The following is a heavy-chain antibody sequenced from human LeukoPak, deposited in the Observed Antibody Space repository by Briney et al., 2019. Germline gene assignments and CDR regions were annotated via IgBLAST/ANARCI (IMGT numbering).Heavy chain of an antibody. CDR1: GFTFSSYN. D-gene: IGHD6-13*01. CDR3: AKDIGAIEAAGTGWFDP. J-gene: IGHJ5*02. V-gene: IGHV3-21*04. Sequence: PGGSLRLSCAASGFTFSSYNMNWVRQAPGKGLEWVASISSSSNYIYYVDSVKGRFTISRDNAKNSLYLQMNSLRAEDTALYYCAKDIGAIEAAGTGWFDPWGQGTLVTVSS. CDR2: ISSSSNYI.